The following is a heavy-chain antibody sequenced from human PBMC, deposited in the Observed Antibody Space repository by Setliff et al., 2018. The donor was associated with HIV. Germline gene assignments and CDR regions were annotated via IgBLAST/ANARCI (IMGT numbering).Heavy chain of an antibody. CDR1: GYTFTTYS. D-gene: IGHD5-18*01. CDR3: ASGMGWDTAMGDAFDI. CDR2: VSAYNGNT. Sequence: ASVKVSCKASGYTFTTYSITWVRQAPGQGLEWMGWVSAYNGNTNYAQELQGRVTMTTDTSTTTAYMELRSLKSDDTTICFCASGMGWDTAMGDAFDIWGQGTMVTVSS. J-gene: IGHJ3*02. V-gene: IGHV1-18*04.